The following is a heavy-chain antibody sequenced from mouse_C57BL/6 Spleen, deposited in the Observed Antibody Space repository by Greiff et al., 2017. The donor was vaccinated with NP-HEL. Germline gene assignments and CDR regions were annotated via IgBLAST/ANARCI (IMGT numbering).Heavy chain of an antibody. CDR2: IWSGGST. J-gene: IGHJ3*01. Sequence: VQRVESGPGLVQPSQSLSITCTVSGFSLTSYGVHWVRQSPGKGLEWLGVIWSGGSTDYNAAFISRLSISKDNSKSQVFFKMNSLQADDTAIYYCASNWDVWFAYWGQGTLVTVSA. CDR3: ASNWDVWFAY. D-gene: IGHD4-1*01. V-gene: IGHV2-2*01. CDR1: GFSLTSYG.